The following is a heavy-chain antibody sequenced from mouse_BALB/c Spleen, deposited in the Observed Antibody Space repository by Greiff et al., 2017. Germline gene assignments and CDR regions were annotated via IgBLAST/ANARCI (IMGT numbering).Heavy chain of an antibody. D-gene: IGHD4-1*01. CDR3: ARGGLGYFDY. V-gene: IGHV5-6-5*01. CDR1: GFTFSSYA. CDR2: ISSGGST. Sequence: EVMLVESGGGLVKPGGSLKLSCAASGFTFSSYAMSWVRQTPEKRLEWVASISSGGSTYYPDSVKGRFTISRDNARNILYLQMSSLRSEDTAMYYCARGGLGYFDYWGQGTTLTVSS. J-gene: IGHJ2*01.